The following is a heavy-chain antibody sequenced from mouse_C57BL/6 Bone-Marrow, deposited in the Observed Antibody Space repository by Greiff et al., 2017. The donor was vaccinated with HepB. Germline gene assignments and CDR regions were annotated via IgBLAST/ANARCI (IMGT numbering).Heavy chain of an antibody. Sequence: EVQRVESGGGLVKPGGSLKLSCAASGFTLSDYGMHWVRQAPEKGLEWVVYISSGSSTIYYADTVKGRFTITRDNAKNTLFLQMTSLRSEDTAMYYCATYGSSLYAMDYWGQGTSVTVSS. CDR1: GFTLSDYG. D-gene: IGHD1-1*01. J-gene: IGHJ4*01. V-gene: IGHV5-17*01. CDR2: ISSGSSTI. CDR3: ATYGSSLYAMDY.